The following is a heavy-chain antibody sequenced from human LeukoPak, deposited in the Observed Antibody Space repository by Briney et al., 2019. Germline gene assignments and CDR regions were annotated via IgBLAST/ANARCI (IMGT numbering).Heavy chain of an antibody. Sequence: GGSLRLSCAASGFTFSSYAMHWVRQAPGKGLEWVAVIPYDGSNKYYADSVKGRFTISRDNSKNTLYLQMNSLRAEDTAVYYCARSPYCSGGSCYYFDYWGQGTLVTVSS. J-gene: IGHJ4*02. V-gene: IGHV3-30-3*01. CDR3: ARSPYCSGGSCYYFDY. CDR1: GFTFSSYA. D-gene: IGHD2-15*01. CDR2: IPYDGSNK.